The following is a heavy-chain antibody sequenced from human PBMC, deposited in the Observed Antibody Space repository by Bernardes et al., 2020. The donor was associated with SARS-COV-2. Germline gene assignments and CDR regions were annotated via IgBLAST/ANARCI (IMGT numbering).Heavy chain of an antibody. J-gene: IGHJ6*02. CDR2: ISSSSSTI. Sequence: GGSLRLSCAASGFTFSSYSMNWVRQAPGKGLEWVSYISSSSSTIYYADSVKGRFTISRDNSRNTLYLEMNSLRAEDTAVYYCSKNAKYSSSSMEVWGQGTTFTVS. D-gene: IGHD6-6*01. CDR1: GFTFSSYS. CDR3: SKNAKYSSSSMEV. V-gene: IGHV3-48*01.